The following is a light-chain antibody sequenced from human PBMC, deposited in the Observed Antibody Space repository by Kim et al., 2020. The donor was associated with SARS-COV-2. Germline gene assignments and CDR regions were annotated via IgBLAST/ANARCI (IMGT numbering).Light chain of an antibody. CDR1: SSNIGSNT. CDR2: SNN. Sequence: GHRVSSSDSRSSSNIGSNTLNWYRQVPRTARKLLICSNNQRPSGVPDRFSGFKSGTSASLAISGLQSENEADYYCAAWDDSLNDYVFGTGTKVTVL. V-gene: IGLV1-44*01. CDR3: AAWDDSLNDYV. J-gene: IGLJ1*01.